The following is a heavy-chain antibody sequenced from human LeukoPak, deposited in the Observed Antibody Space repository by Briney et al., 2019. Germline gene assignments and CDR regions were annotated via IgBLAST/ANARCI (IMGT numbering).Heavy chain of an antibody. Sequence: ASVKVSCKASGYTFTSYAMHWVRQAPGQRLEWMGWMNPNSGNTGYAQKFQGRVTMTRNTSISTAYMELSSLRPEGTAVYYCARAGTDYRWGQGTLVTVSS. CDR1: GYTFTSYA. D-gene: IGHD3-10*01. V-gene: IGHV1-8*02. CDR3: ARAGTDYR. CDR2: MNPNSGNT. J-gene: IGHJ5*02.